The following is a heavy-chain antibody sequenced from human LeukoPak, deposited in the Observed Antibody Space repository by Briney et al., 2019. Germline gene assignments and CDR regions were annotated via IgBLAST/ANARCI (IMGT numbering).Heavy chain of an antibody. Sequence: GGSLRLSCAASGFTFTSYSMNWVRQAPGKGLGWVSYISSSGSTIYYADSVKGRFTISRDNAKNSLYLQMNSLRAEDTAVYYCARGIAVAGTDALGHWGQGTLVTVSS. CDR2: ISSSGSTI. D-gene: IGHD6-19*01. CDR3: ARGIAVAGTDALGH. J-gene: IGHJ4*02. V-gene: IGHV3-48*04. CDR1: GFTFTSYS.